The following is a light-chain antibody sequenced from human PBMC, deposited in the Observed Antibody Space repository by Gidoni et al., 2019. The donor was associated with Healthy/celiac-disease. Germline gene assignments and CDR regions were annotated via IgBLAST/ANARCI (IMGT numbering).Light chain of an antibody. J-gene: IGKJ3*01. CDR1: QDISNY. V-gene: IGKV1-33*01. Sequence: DIQMTQSTSYLSASVGDRVTITSQASQDISNYLNWYQQKPGKAPKLLIYDASNLEKGVPSRFSGSGSGTDFTFTISSLQPEDIATYYCQQYDNLPCTFGPGTKVDIK. CDR3: QQYDNLPCT. CDR2: DAS.